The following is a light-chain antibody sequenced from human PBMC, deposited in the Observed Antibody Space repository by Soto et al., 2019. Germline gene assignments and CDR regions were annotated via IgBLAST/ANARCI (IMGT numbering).Light chain of an antibody. V-gene: IGLV2-14*03. CDR2: DVS. J-gene: IGLJ1*01. CDR1: SSDIGAYNY. Sequence: QSALTQPDSVSGSPGQSITLSCIGTSSDIGAYNYASWYQQHPGKAPKLIIYDVSNRPSGVSNRFSGSKSGYTASLTISGLQAEDEADYYCSSYSSTITRVFGTGTKLTVL. CDR3: SSYSSTITRV.